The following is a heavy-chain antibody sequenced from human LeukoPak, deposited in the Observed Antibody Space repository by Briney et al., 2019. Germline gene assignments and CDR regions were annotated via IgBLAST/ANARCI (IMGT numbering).Heavy chain of an antibody. CDR1: GYTFTGHY. Sequence: PGALVKVSCKASGYTFTGHYTHWVRQAPGQGLEWMGWINPNSGGTNYAQKFHGRVTMTRDTSISTAYMELNRLKSDDTAVYYCALLAASGTDYWGQGTLVTVSS. V-gene: IGHV1-2*02. D-gene: IGHD6-13*01. CDR3: ALLAASGTDY. CDR2: INPNSGGT. J-gene: IGHJ4*02.